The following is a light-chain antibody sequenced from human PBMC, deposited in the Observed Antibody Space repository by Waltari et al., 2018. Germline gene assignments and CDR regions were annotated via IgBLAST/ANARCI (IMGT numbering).Light chain of an antibody. V-gene: IGLV2-11*01. Sequence: QSALTQPRQVSGSPGQSVTISCTGTSSDVGDYNSVSWYQHHPGKVPKLMIYDVNKRPSGVPDRFSGSKSGSTASLTISGLQVDDEADYYCCSYAGTYTYVFGTGTEVTVL. CDR1: SSDVGDYNS. CDR3: CSYAGTYTYV. CDR2: DVN. J-gene: IGLJ1*01.